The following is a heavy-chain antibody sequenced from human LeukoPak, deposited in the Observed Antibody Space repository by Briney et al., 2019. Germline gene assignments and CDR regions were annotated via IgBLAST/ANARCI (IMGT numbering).Heavy chain of an antibody. Sequence: GGSLRLSCAASEFTFSSYGMHWVRQAPGKGLEWVAFIRYDGSNRYYADSVKGRFTISRDNSKNTLYLQMNSLRAEDTAVYYCAHLFNPQQLVDRADYWGQGTLVTVSS. CDR1: EFTFSSYG. CDR2: IRYDGSNR. V-gene: IGHV3-30*02. D-gene: IGHD6-13*01. CDR3: AHLFNPQQLVDRADY. J-gene: IGHJ4*02.